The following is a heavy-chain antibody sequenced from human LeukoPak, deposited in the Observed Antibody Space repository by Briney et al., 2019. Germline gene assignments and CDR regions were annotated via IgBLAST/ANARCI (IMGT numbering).Heavy chain of an antibody. J-gene: IGHJ4*02. V-gene: IGHV3-48*03. D-gene: IGHD2-21*02. CDR2: ISSSGSTI. CDR3: ARVNIVVVTATPDYFDY. Sequence: GGSLRLSCAASGFTFSSYEMNWVRQAPGKGLEWVSYISSSGSTIYYADSVKGRFTISRDNAKNSLYLQMSSLRAEDTAVYYCARVNIVVVTATPDYFDYWGQGTLVTVSS. CDR1: GFTFSSYE.